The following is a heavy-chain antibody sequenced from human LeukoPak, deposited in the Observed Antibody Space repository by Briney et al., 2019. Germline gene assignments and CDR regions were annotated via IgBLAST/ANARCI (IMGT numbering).Heavy chain of an antibody. CDR1: GFTFSTYS. CDR2: ISSGSSYI. J-gene: IGHJ4*02. CDR3: ATNDYGASDY. V-gene: IGHV3-21*01. Sequence: GGSLRLSCAASGFTFSTYSVNWVRQAPGKGLEWVSSISSGSSYIYYADSVKGRFTISRDNAKNSLYLQMNSLRAEDTAVFYCATNDYGASDYWGQGTLVTVSS. D-gene: IGHD4-17*01.